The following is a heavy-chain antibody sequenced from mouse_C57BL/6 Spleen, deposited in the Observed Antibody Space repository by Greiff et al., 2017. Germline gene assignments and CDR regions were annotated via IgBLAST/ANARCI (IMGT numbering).Heavy chain of an antibody. CDR3: ARHGGNYYGSSAAWFAY. CDR2: ISSGGSYT. J-gene: IGHJ3*01. D-gene: IGHD1-1*01. V-gene: IGHV5-6*02. CDR1: GFTFSSYG. Sequence: DVMLVESGGDLVKPGGSLKLSCAASGFTFSSYGMSWVRQTPDKRLEWVATISSGGSYTYYPHSVKGRFTISRDNAKNTLYLQMSSLKSEDTAVDYGARHGGNYYGSSAAWFAYGGQGTLVTVSA.